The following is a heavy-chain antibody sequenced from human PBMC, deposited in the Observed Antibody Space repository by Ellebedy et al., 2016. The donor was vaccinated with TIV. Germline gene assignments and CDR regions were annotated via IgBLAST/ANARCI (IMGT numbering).Heavy chain of an antibody. CDR1: GFTFSSYA. V-gene: IGHV3-30*18. CDR2: ISYDGSKK. D-gene: IGHD6-19*01. Sequence: GESLKISXAASGFTFSSYAMHWVRQAPGKGLEWVAVISYDGSKKYSADSVKGRFTISRDNSKNTLYVQMNSLRAEDTAVYYCAKGFYSSGWYNYYYYALDVWGQGTTVTVSS. J-gene: IGHJ6*02. CDR3: AKGFYSSGWYNYYYYALDV.